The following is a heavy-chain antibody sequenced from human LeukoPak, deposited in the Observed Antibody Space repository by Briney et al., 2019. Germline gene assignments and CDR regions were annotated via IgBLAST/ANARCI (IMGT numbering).Heavy chain of an antibody. CDR2: ISGGGDLS. Sequence: GGSLRLSCAASGFAFSGHSMSWLRQAPGKGLQWVSVISGGGDLSDYADSVKGRFTISRDNSKNTLYLQMNSLRAEDTAVYYCARDPPDDFWSGYRNNYYGMDVWGQGTTVTVSS. V-gene: IGHV3-23*01. CDR3: ARDPPDDFWSGYRNNYYGMDV. J-gene: IGHJ6*02. CDR1: GFAFSGHS. D-gene: IGHD3-3*01.